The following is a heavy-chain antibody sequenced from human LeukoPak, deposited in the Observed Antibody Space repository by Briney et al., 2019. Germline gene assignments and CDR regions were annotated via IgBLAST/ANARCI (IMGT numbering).Heavy chain of an antibody. Sequence: PGGSLRLSCAASGFTFSSYAMSWVRQAPGKGLEWVSAISGSGGSTYYADSVKGRFTISRDNSKNTLYLQMNSLRAEDTAVYYCAKAGPPMVRGVIKKGYYFDYWGQGTLVTVSS. D-gene: IGHD3-10*01. CDR2: ISGSGGST. J-gene: IGHJ4*02. CDR1: GFTFSSYA. CDR3: AKAGPPMVRGVIKKGYYFDY. V-gene: IGHV3-23*01.